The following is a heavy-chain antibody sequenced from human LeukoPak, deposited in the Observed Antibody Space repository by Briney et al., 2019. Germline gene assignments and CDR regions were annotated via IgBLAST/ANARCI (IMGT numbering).Heavy chain of an antibody. J-gene: IGHJ5*02. CDR2: INPNSGGT. CDR3: AKMSSIAARRTNWFDP. CDR1: ENTFTGYY. V-gene: IGHV1-2*02. Sequence: ASVKVSCKASENTFTGYYIHWVRQAPGQGLEWMGWINPNSGGTNYAQKFQGRVTMTRDTSISTAYMELSRLRSDDTAVYYCAKMSSIAARRTNWFDPWGQGTLVTVSS. D-gene: IGHD6-6*01.